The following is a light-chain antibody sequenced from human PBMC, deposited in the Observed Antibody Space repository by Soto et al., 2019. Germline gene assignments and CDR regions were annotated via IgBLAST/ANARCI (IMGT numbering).Light chain of an antibody. CDR1: QSISSS. Sequence: DIQMTQSPSSLSASVGDRVTITCRASQSISSSRNWYQQKPGKAPKLLIYAAYSLQSGVPSRFSGSGSGTDFTLTISSLQPEDFATYYCQQSYSTPCTFGQGTRLEIK. J-gene: IGKJ5*01. CDR2: AAY. V-gene: IGKV1-39*01. CDR3: QQSYSTPCT.